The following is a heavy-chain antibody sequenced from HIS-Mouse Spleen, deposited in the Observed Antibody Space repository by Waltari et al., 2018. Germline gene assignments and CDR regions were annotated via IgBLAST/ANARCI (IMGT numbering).Heavy chain of an antibody. V-gene: IGHV3-73*01. Sequence: EVQLVESGGGLVQPGGSLKLSCAASGFTFSGSAMHWVRQASGQGLGWVGRIRSKANSYATAYAASVKGRFTISRDDSKNTAYLQMNSLKTEDTAVYYCTGGSWSGYYFDYWGQGTLVTVSS. CDR2: IRSKANSYAT. CDR1: GFTFSGSA. J-gene: IGHJ4*02. D-gene: IGHD3-3*01. CDR3: TGGSWSGYYFDY.